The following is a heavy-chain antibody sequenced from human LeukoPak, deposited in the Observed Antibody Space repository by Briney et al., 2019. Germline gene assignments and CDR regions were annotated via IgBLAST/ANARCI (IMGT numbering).Heavy chain of an antibody. D-gene: IGHD5-18*01. CDR3: AKDNPVLSYVKGGFDY. CDR1: AFTFSRYW. V-gene: IGHV3-7*01. CDR2: INEDGSEK. Sequence: GGSLRLSCAASAFTFSRYWTTWVRQAPGKGLEWVANINEDGSEKYYLDSVRGRFTISRDNAKNSLYLQMDSLRAEDTAVYYCAKDNPVLSYVKGGFDYWGQGTLVTVSS. J-gene: IGHJ4*02.